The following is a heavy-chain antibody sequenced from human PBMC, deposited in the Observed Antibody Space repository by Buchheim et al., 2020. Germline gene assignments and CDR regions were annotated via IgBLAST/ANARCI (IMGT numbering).Heavy chain of an antibody. CDR3: AKVTSGSPSLDC. Sequence: QVQLQESGPGLVKPSGTLSLTCAVSGGSISSAYWWNWVRQPPGKGLEWLGEIYHSGSTNYNPSLKSRFTISVDTSKSQFSLRLTSVTAADTAVYYCAKVTSGSPSLDCWGQGTL. V-gene: IGHV4-4*02. CDR1: GGSISSAYW. D-gene: IGHD3-10*01. CDR2: IYHSGST. J-gene: IGHJ4*02.